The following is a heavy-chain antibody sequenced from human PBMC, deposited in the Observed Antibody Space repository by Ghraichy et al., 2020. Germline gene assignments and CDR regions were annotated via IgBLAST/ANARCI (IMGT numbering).Heavy chain of an antibody. CDR2: IYYSGST. CDR1: GGSISSSSYY. Sequence: SETLSLTCTVSGGSISSSSYYWGWIRQPPGKGLEWIGSIYYSGSTYYNPSLKSRVTISVDTSKNQFSLKLSSVTAADTAVYYCARSFLVLRVFDYWGQGTLVTVSS. D-gene: IGHD3-3*01. J-gene: IGHJ4*02. CDR3: ARSFLVLRVFDY. V-gene: IGHV4-39*01.